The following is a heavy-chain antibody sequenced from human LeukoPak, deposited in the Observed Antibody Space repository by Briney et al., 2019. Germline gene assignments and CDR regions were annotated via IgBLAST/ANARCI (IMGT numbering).Heavy chain of an antibody. CDR3: ARVSFGYCSSTSCYYPYYYYMDV. D-gene: IGHD2-2*03. J-gene: IGHJ6*03. V-gene: IGHV4-4*07. CDR1: GGSISSYY. Sequence: KPSETLSLTCTVSGGSISSYYWSWIQQPAGKGLEWIGRIYTSGSTNYNPSLKSRVTMSVDTSKNQFSLKLSSVTAADTAVYYCARVSFGYCSSTSCYYPYYYYMDVWGKGTTVTVSS. CDR2: IYTSGST.